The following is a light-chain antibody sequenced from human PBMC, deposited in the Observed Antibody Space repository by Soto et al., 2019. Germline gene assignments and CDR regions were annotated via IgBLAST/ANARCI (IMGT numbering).Light chain of an antibody. J-gene: IGKJ1*01. Sequence: EIVLTQSPATLSLSPGERATLSCRSSQSVSSSYLAWYQQKPVQAPRLLIYGASSRATGIPDRFSGSGSGTDFTLTISRLEPEDFAVYYCQQYGSSTGWTFGQGTKVDIK. CDR1: QSVSSSY. CDR2: GAS. CDR3: QQYGSSTGWT. V-gene: IGKV3-20*01.